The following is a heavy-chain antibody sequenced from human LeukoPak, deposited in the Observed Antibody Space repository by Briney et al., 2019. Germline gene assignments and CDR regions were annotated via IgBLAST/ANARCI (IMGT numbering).Heavy chain of an antibody. V-gene: IGHV6-1*01. CDR3: AREGDQPNNHHLIAAAHLRGDWSYYGMDV. CDR2: TYYRSKWYN. D-gene: IGHD6-13*01. CDR1: GDSVSSNSAA. J-gene: IGHJ6*02. Sequence: SQTLSLTCAISGDSVSSNSAAWNWIRQSPSRGLEWLWRTYYRSKWYNDYAVSVKSRITINPGTSKNQFSLQLNSVTPEDTAVYYCAREGDQPNNHHLIAAAHLRGDWSYYGMDVWGQGTTVTVSS.